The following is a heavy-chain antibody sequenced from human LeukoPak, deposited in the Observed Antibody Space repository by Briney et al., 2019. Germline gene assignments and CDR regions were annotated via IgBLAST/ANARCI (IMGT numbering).Heavy chain of an antibody. J-gene: IGHJ4*02. V-gene: IGHV3-23*01. Sequence: GGSLRLSCAASGFTFSNYAMSWGYAMSWVRQAPGKGLEWVSAISGSGGSTYYADSVKGRFTISRDNSKNTLYLQMNSLRAEDTAVYYCATRTEAGGFCWGQGTLVTVSS. CDR1: GFTFSNYAMSWGYA. CDR2: ISGSGGST. CDR3: ATRTEAGGFC. D-gene: IGHD6-13*01.